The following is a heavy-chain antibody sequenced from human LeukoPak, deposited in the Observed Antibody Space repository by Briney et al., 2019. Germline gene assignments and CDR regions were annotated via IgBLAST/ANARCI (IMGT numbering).Heavy chain of an antibody. CDR2: INSGSGGST. J-gene: IGHJ4*02. D-gene: IGHD3-3*01. CDR3: AKVRGPLGVDPPFDY. Sequence: GGSLRLSCAASGFTFSSYAMSWVRQAPGKGLEWVSGINSGSGGSTYYADSVKGRFTISRDNSKNTLYLQMNSLRAEDTAVYYCAKVRGPLGVDPPFDYWGQGTLVTVSS. V-gene: IGHV3-23*01. CDR1: GFTFSSYA.